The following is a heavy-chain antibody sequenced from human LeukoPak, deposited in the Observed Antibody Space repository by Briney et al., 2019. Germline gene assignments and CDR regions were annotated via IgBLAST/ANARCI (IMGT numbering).Heavy chain of an antibody. J-gene: IGHJ6*03. V-gene: IGHV3-73*01. D-gene: IGHD3-22*01. CDR1: GFTFSGSA. CDR2: IRNRGNSYSN. CDR3: TRHPDNYDSSGLYDYYYYMDV. Sequence: GGSLRLSCAASGFTFSGSAMHWVRQASGKGLEWVGHIRNRGNSYSNAYAASVKGRFTSSRDDSKNKAYLQMNSLKNEDTAVYYCTRHPDNYDSSGLYDYYYYMDVWGKGTTVTVSS.